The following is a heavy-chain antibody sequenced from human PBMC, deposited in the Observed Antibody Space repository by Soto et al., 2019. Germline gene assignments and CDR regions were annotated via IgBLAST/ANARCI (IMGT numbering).Heavy chain of an antibody. CDR3: AKDSSSSWYKNWYFDL. CDR1: GFTFSIYG. D-gene: IGHD6-13*01. Sequence: QVQLVESGGGVVQPGRSLRLSCAASGFTFSIYGMHWVRQAPGKGLEWVAVISYDGSNKYYADSVKGRFTISRDNSKNRLYLQMNSLRAEDTAVYYCAKDSSSSWYKNWYFDLWGRGTLVTVSS. J-gene: IGHJ2*01. CDR2: ISYDGSNK. V-gene: IGHV3-30*18.